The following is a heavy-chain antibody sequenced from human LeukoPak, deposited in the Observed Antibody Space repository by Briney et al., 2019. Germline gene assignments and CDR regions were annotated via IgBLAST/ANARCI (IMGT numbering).Heavy chain of an antibody. J-gene: IGHJ6*02. D-gene: IGHD4-23*01. V-gene: IGHV1-46*01. Sequence: GASVKVSCKASGYTFTGYYMHWVRQAPGQGLEWMGVFNPGGDSISYSQKFQGRVTLTRDTSTSTAYMELRSLRSEDTAVYYCARQQEVTSDSYYYAMDVWAQGTTVTVSS. CDR3: ARQQEVTSDSYYYAMDV. CDR2: FNPGGDSI. CDR1: GYTFTGYY.